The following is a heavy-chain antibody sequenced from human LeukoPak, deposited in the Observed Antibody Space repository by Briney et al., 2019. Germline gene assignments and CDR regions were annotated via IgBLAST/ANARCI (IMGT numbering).Heavy chain of an antibody. V-gene: IGHV3-30-3*01. CDR1: GCTFSSYA. CDR3: ARGGGDYNAFDI. J-gene: IGHJ3*02. D-gene: IGHD2-21*02. Sequence: GGSLRLSCAASGCTFSSYAMHWVRQAPGKGLEWVAVISYDGSNKYYADSVKSRFTISRDNTKNTLYLQMNSLRAEDTAAYYCARGGGDYNAFDIWGQGTMVTVSS. CDR2: ISYDGSNK.